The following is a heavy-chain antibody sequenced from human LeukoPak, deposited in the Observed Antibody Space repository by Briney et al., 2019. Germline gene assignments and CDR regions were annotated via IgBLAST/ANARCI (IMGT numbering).Heavy chain of an antibody. V-gene: IGHV7-4-1*02. CDR1: RYTFTNYA. Sequence: GASVKVSCKPSRYTFTNYAMNWVRQAPGQGLEWMGWIHPSTGNPTYAQGFTGRFVFSLDTSVSTTYLQISSLKAEDTAVYYCARAVAAAAAGFDYWGQGTLVTVSS. CDR3: ARAVAAAAAGFDY. J-gene: IGHJ4*02. D-gene: IGHD6-13*01. CDR2: IHPSTGNP.